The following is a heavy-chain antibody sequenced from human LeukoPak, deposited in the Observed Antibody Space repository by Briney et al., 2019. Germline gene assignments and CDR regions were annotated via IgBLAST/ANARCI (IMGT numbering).Heavy chain of an antibody. V-gene: IGHV1-69*05. Sequence: SVKVSCKASGGTFSSYAIRWVRQAPGQGLEWMGRIIPIFGTANYAQKFQGRVTITTDESTSTAYMELSSLRSEDTAVYYCARESPPGIVVVVAENWFDPWGQGTLVTVSS. CDR2: IIPIFGTA. D-gene: IGHD2-15*01. CDR3: ARESPPGIVVVVAENWFDP. J-gene: IGHJ5*02. CDR1: GGTFSSYA.